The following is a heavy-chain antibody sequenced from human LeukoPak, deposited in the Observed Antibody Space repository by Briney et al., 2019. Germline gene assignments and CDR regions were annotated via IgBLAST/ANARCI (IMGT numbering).Heavy chain of an antibody. J-gene: IGHJ5*02. CDR3: ARASAGFDP. V-gene: IGHV4-34*01. Sequence: PSETLSLTCAVYGGSFSGYYWSWIRQPPGKGLEWIGEINHSGSTNYNPSLKSRVTISVDTSKNQFSLKLSSVTAADTAVYYCARASAGFDPWGQGTLVTVSS. CDR1: GGSFSGYY. CDR2: INHSGST. D-gene: IGHD3-10*01.